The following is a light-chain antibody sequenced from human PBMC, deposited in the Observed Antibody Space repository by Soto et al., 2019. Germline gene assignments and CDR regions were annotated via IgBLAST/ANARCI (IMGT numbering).Light chain of an antibody. V-gene: IGKV1-5*03. J-gene: IGKJ1*01. Sequence: DIQMTQSPSTLSGSVGDRVTITCRASQTISSWLAWYQQKPGKAPKLLIYKASTLKSGVPSRFSGSGSGTEFTLTISSLQPDDFETYYCQQRDSYPWTVGQGTKVDSK. CDR3: QQRDSYPWT. CDR2: KAS. CDR1: QTISSW.